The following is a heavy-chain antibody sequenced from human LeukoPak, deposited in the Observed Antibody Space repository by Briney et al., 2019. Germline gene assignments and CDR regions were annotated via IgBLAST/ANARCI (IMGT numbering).Heavy chain of an antibody. J-gene: IGHJ6*03. D-gene: IGHD2-2*01. V-gene: IGHV4-34*01. CDR3: ARESGEGRYRDIVVVPAAIPNPHYYMDV. Sequence: SETLSLTCAVYGGSFSGYYWSWIRQPPGKGLEWIGEINHSGSANYNPSLKSRVTISVDTSKNQFSLKLSSVTAADTAVYYCARESGEGRYRDIVVVPAAIPNPHYYMDVWGKGTTVTVSS. CDR2: INHSGSA. CDR1: GGSFSGYY.